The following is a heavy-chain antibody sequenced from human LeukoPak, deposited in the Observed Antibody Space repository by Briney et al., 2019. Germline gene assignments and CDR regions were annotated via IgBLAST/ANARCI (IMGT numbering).Heavy chain of an antibody. J-gene: IGHJ4*02. V-gene: IGHV3-30*18. Sequence: GGSLRLSCAASRFTFSSYGMHWVRQAPGKGREWVAVISYDGSNKYYADSVKGRFSISRYNSKNTLYLQMNSLRAEDTAVYYCAKHLILNYVWGNYRVRGYYFDYWGQGTLVTVSS. CDR1: RFTFSSYG. D-gene: IGHD3-16*02. CDR2: ISYDGSNK. CDR3: AKHLILNYVWGNYRVRGYYFDY.